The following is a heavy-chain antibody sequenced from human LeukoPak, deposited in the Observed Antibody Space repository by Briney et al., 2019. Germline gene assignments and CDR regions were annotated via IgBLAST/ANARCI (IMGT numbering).Heavy chain of an antibody. CDR1: GYTFTNYA. Sequence: ASVKVSCKASGYTFTNYAMNWVRQPPGQGLEWMGWINTNTGNPTYAQGFTGRFVLSLDSSVSTAYLQISSLKTEDTAVYYCARTEATVTGTFDYWGQGTLVTVSS. D-gene: IGHD6-19*01. J-gene: IGHJ4*02. CDR3: ARTEATVTGTFDY. V-gene: IGHV7-4-1*02. CDR2: INTNTGNP.